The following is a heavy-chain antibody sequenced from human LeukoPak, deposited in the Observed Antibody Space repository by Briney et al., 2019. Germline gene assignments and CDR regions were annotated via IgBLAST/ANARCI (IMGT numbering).Heavy chain of an antibody. D-gene: IGHD6-6*01. CDR3: GEKLDPTYSSSSGPFDY. CDR1: GFTFSNYA. CDR2: IGGSGVST. Sequence: GGSLRLSCAASGFTFSNYAMSWVRQAPGKGLEWVSAIGGSGVSTYYPDSVKGRFTISRDNSKNTLYLQMNSLRAEDTAVYYCGEKLDPTYSSSSGPFDYWGQGTLVTVSS. J-gene: IGHJ4*02. V-gene: IGHV3-23*01.